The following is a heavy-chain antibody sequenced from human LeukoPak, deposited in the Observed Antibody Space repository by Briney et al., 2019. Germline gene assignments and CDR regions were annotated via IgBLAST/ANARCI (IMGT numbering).Heavy chain of an antibody. V-gene: IGHV3-33*06. CDR3: AKDSLD. CDR1: GFTFSSYA. J-gene: IGHJ4*02. CDR2: IWYDGSNR. Sequence: PGGSLRPSCAASGFTFSSYAMHWVRQAPGQGLEWVAVIWYDGSNRDYADSVKGRFTISRDNSKNTVYLQMNSLRAEDTAVYYCAKDSLDWGQGTLVTVSS.